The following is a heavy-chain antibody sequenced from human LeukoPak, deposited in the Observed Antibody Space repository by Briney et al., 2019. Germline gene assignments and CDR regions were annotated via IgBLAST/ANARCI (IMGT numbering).Heavy chain of an antibody. CDR2: ISNSSSAI. J-gene: IGHJ4*02. CDR3: AREHEYCTGGSCSFDY. CDR1: GITFSRHS. D-gene: IGHD2-15*01. V-gene: IGHV3-48*01. Sequence: HAGGSLRLSCAASGITFSRHSVNWVRQFPGKGLEWVSYISNSSSAIYYADSVKGRFTISKDNTKNSLYLQMNSLRAEDTAVYYCAREHEYCTGGSCSFDYWGQGTLVTVSS.